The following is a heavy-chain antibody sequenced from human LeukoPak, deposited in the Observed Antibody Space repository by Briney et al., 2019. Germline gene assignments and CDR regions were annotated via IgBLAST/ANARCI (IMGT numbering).Heavy chain of an antibody. CDR1: GYTFTSYG. CDR3: ATPSGDYYAY. CDR2: IIPIFGTA. J-gene: IGHJ4*02. D-gene: IGHD3-10*01. Sequence: ASVKVSCKASGYTFTSYGISWVRQAPGQGLEWMGGIIPIFGTANYAQKFQGRVTITADESTSTAYMELSSLRSEDTAVYYCATPSGDYYAYWGQGTLVTVSS. V-gene: IGHV1-69*13.